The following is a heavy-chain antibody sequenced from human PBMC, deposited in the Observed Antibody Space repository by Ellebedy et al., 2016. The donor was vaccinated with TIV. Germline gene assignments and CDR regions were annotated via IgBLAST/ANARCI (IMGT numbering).Heavy chain of an antibody. J-gene: IGHJ4*02. CDR2: ISYSGST. CDR3: ARHRQAFDY. Sequence: MPSETLSLTCTVSGGSISPYYWSWIRQPPGKGLEWIGYISYSGSTNYNPSLTSRVTISVDTSKNQFSLKLSSVTAADTAVYYCARHRQAFDYWGQGTLVTVSS. CDR1: GGSISPYY. V-gene: IGHV4-59*08.